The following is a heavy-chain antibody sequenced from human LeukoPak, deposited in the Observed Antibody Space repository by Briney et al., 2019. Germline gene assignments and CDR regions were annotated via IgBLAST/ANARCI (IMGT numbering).Heavy chain of an antibody. CDR1: GFTFSSYS. CDR2: IISSSSTI. V-gene: IGHV3-48*01. CDR3: AAYRDYHY. Sequence: GGSLRLSCAASGFTFSSYSMNWVRQAPGKGLEWDSYIISSSSTISYADSVKGRFTISRDNAKNSLFLQMNSLRAEDTAVYYCAAYRDYHYWGQGTLVTVSS. D-gene: IGHD4-17*01. J-gene: IGHJ4*02.